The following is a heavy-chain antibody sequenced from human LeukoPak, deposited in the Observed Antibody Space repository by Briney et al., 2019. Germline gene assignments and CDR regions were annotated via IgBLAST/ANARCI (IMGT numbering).Heavy chain of an antibody. J-gene: IGHJ4*02. CDR3: ARHGAISSESYFDY. CDR2: IHNSGRT. D-gene: IGHD1-26*01. CDR1: GGSVSSYY. V-gene: IGHV4-59*08. Sequence: PSETLSLTCSVSGGSVSSYYWSWIRQSPGRGLEWIGCIHNSGRTNYNPSLKSRVTGFVDTSKNQVSLRLSSVTAADTAVYYCARHGAISSESYFDYWGQGALVTVSS.